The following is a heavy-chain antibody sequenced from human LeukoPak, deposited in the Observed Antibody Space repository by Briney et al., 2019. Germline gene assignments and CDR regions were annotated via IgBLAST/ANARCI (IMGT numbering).Heavy chain of an antibody. CDR2: FDPEDGET. Sequence: GASEKVSCKVSGYTLTELSMHWVRQAPGKGLEWMGGFDPEDGETIYAQKFQGRVTMTEDTSTDTAYMELSSLRSEDTAVYYCATDQAEYQLPNSGYGYWGQGTLVTVSS. CDR1: GYTLTELS. D-gene: IGHD2-2*01. J-gene: IGHJ4*02. CDR3: ATDQAEYQLPNSGYGY. V-gene: IGHV1-24*01.